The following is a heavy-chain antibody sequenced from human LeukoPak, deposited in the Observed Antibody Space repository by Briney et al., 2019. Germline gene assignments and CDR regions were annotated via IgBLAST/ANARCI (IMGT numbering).Heavy chain of an antibody. J-gene: IGHJ6*02. V-gene: IGHV3-30*18. CDR2: ISYDGSNK. D-gene: IGHD6-13*01. CDR3: AKDRYSSSWEPGIYYYGMDV. CDR1: GFTFSSYG. Sequence: PGGSLRLSCAASGFTFSSYGMHWVRQAPGKGLEWVAVISYDGSNKYYADSVKGRFTISRDNSKNTLYLQMNSLRAEDTAVYYCAKDRYSSSWEPGIYYYGMDVWGQGTTVTVSS.